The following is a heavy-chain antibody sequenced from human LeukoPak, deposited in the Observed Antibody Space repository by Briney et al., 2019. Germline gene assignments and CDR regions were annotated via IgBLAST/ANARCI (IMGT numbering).Heavy chain of an antibody. Sequence: ASVKVSCKASGYTFSGYQVHWLRQAPGQGLEWMGWMNPNSDNTGYAQKFQGRVTMTRNTSISTAYMELSSLRSEDTAVYYCAKRGYSYGDFDYWGQGTLVTVSS. D-gene: IGHD5-18*01. CDR3: AKRGYSYGDFDY. CDR2: MNPNSDNT. CDR1: GYTFSGYQ. J-gene: IGHJ4*02. V-gene: IGHV1-8*02.